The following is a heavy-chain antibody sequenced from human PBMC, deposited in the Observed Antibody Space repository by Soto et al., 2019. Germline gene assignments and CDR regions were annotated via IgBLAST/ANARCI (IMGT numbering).Heavy chain of an antibody. D-gene: IGHD2-2*01. Sequence: ASVKVSCKASGYTFTSYDINWVRQATGQGLEWMGWMNPNSGNTGYAQKFQGRVTMTRNTSISTAYMELSSLRPEDTAVYYCARTDCSSTSCFDNWFDPWGQGTLVTVSS. CDR2: MNPNSGNT. CDR3: ARTDCSSTSCFDNWFDP. V-gene: IGHV1-8*01. CDR1: GYTFTSYD. J-gene: IGHJ5*02.